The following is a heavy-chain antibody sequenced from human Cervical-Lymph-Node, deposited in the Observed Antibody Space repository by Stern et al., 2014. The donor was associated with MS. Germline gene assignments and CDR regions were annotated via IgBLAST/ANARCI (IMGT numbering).Heavy chain of an antibody. CDR3: ARDRGSHSDY. CDR1: GYSFTAYF. J-gene: IGHJ4*02. D-gene: IGHD1-26*01. CDR2: ISTDTGGA. Sequence: MQLVESGAEVKKLGASVKVSCKASGYSFTAYFIHWVRQAPGQGLEWMGWISTDTGGANYAQRFQGRVTMTRDTSISTTYMELSRLRSDDTAVYYCARDRGSHSDYWGQGTLVTVSS. V-gene: IGHV1-2*02.